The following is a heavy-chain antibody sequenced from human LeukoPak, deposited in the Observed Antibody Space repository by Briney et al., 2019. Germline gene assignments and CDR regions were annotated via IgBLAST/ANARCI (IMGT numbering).Heavy chain of an antibody. D-gene: IGHD1-1*01. CDR1: LFAFDVYA. J-gene: IGHJ4*02. CDR3: AKDPRGSLERRGHFDF. CDR2: ILAGGRST. Sequence: GGSLRLSSAPSLFAFDVYAMTRVREAPGEGLEWGSGILAGGRSTYYADSVKGRFTISRDNSKNTVYLQMNSLRGEDTAVYYCAKDPRGSLERRGHFDFWGQGTLVTVSS. V-gene: IGHV3-23*01.